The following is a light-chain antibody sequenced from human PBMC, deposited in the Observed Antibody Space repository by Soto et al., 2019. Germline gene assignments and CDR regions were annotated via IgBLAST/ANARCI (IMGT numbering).Light chain of an antibody. CDR2: AAS. V-gene: IGKV1-8*01. Sequence: AIRITQSPSSLSASTGDRVTITCRASQGISSYLAWYQRKPGEAPKLLIYAASTLQSGVPSRFSGSGSGTDFTLTISCLQSEDFATYYCQQYYSYPWTFGQGTKVDIK. J-gene: IGKJ1*01. CDR1: QGISSY. CDR3: QQYYSYPWT.